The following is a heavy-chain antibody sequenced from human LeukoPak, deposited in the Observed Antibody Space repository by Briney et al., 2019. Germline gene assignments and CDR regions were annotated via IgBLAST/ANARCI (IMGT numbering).Heavy chain of an antibody. V-gene: IGHV5-51*01. CDR2: IFPGDSDT. D-gene: IGHD2-15*01. Sequence: GESLKISCKGSESSFATYWIGWVRQLPGQGLEWMGIIFPGDSDTRYSPSFQGQVTISADKSISTAYLQWSSLKASDTAIYYCASEYCSGGNCYFDYWGQGTLVTVSS. CDR1: ESSFATYW. J-gene: IGHJ4*02. CDR3: ASEYCSGGNCYFDY.